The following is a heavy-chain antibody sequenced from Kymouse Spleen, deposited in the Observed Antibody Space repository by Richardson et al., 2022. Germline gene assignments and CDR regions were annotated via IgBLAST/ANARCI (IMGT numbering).Heavy chain of an antibody. CDR2: ISWNSGSI. CDR1: GFTFDDYA. V-gene: IGHV3-9*01. J-gene: IGHJ3*02. CDR3: AKDEAARRAFDI. Sequence: EVQLVESGGGLVQPGRSLRLSCAASGFTFDDYAMHWVRQAPGKGLEWVSGISWNSGSIGYADSVKGRFTISRDNAKNSLYLQMNSLRAEDTALYYCAKDEAARRAFDIWGQGTMVTVSS. D-gene: IGHD6-6*01.